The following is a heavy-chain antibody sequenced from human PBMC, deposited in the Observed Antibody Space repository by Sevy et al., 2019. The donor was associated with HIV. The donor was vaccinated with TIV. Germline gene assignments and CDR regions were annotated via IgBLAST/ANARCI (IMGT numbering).Heavy chain of an antibody. CDR2: IWSDGTNR. CDR1: GFTFSSYA. J-gene: IGHJ6*02. D-gene: IGHD3-10*02. V-gene: IGHV3-33*01. Sequence: GGSLRLSCAASGFTFSSYAMHWVRQAPGKGLEYVGVIWSDGTNRYYGDSVKGRFTISRDNAKNSLYLHLNSLRADDTALYYCAREGLAPYVYGADVWGQWTAVTVSS. CDR3: AREGLAPYVYGADV.